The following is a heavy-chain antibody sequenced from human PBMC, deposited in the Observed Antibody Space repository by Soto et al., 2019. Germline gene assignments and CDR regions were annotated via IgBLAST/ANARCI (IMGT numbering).Heavy chain of an antibody. V-gene: IGHV1-69*01. CDR2: IIPIFGTA. J-gene: IGHJ4*02. CDR3: ARKVTYCGGDCYSFDY. Sequence: QVQLVQSGAEVKKPGSSVKVSCKASGGTFSSYAISWVRQAPGQGLEWMGGIIPIFGTANYAQKFQGRVTITADESTSTAYMELSSLRSEDTAVDYCARKVTYCGGDCYSFDYWGQGTLVTVSS. CDR1: GGTFSSYA. D-gene: IGHD2-21*02.